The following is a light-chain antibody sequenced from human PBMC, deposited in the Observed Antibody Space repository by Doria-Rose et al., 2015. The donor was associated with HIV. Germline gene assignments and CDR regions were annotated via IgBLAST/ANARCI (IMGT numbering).Light chain of an antibody. Sequence: EIVLTQSPGTLSLSPGERATLSCRASQSFSSTYLAWYQQKPGQAPSLHIYDGSTRATGIPDRFSASGSGTDFTLTINRLEPEGFALYYCHQYGTSWTFGQGTKVE. CDR3: HQYGTSWT. CDR1: QSFSSTY. V-gene: IGKV3-20*01. J-gene: IGKJ1*01. CDR2: DGS.